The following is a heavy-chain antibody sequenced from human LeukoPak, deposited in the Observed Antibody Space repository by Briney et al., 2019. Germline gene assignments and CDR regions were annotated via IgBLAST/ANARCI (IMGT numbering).Heavy chain of an antibody. CDR3: ARDGAFRIYDY. J-gene: IGHJ4*02. CDR2: IKQDGNEK. CDR1: GFTSSSYW. Sequence: GGSLRLSCAASGFTSSSYWMTWVRQAPGQGLEWVASIKQDGNEKYYVDSVKGRFTISRDNARNSLFLQMSSLRADDTAVYYCARDGAFRIYDYWGQGTLVTVSS. V-gene: IGHV3-7*01. D-gene: IGHD3-3*02.